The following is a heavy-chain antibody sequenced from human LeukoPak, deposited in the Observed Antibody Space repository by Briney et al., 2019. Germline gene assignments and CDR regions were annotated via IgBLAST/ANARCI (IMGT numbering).Heavy chain of an antibody. V-gene: IGHV4-39*07. CDR2: IYYSGST. CDR1: GGSISSSSYY. J-gene: IGHJ4*02. Sequence: SETLSLTCTVSGGSISSSSYYWGWIRQPPGKGLEWIGSIYYSGSTYYNPSLKSRVTISVDTSKNQFSLKLSSMTAADTAVYYCARVEPVGALRGYFDYWGQGTLVTVSS. D-gene: IGHD1-26*01. CDR3: ARVEPVGALRGYFDY.